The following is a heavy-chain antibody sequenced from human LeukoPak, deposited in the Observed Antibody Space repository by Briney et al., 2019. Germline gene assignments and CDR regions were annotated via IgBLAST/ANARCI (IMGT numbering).Heavy chain of an antibody. CDR1: GFTFSSYW. Sequence: GGSLRLSCAASGFTFSSYWMHWVRQAPGKGLVWVSRINSDGSSTSYADSVKGRFTISRDNAKNTLYLQMNGLRAEDTAVYYCARAAGTHYYYYYMDVWGKGTTVTVSS. CDR2: INSDGSST. D-gene: IGHD6-13*01. J-gene: IGHJ6*03. CDR3: ARAAGTHYYYYYMDV. V-gene: IGHV3-74*01.